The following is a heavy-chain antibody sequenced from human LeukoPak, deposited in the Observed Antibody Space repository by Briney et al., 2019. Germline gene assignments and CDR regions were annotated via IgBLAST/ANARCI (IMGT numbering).Heavy chain of an antibody. CDR1: GYTLTAYY. CDR3: ARPYYESSGLYVDAFDI. J-gene: IGHJ3*02. CDR2: INPNSGGT. Sequence: GASVKVSCKASGYTLTAYYLHWVRQAPGRGREWMGRINPNSGGTTYAQKFQGRVTMTRDTSIGTAYMELSSLRSDDTAVYYCARPYYESSGLYVDAFDIWGQGTMVTVSS. V-gene: IGHV1-2*06. D-gene: IGHD3-22*01.